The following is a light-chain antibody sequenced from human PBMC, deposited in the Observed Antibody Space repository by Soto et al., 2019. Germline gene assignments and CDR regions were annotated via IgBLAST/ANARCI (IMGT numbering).Light chain of an antibody. V-gene: IGLV1-40*01. CDR2: DDN. CDR1: SSNIGAGYD. CDR3: QSYDTTLSGVV. Sequence: QSVLTQTPSVSGAPGQKITMSCTGSSSNIGAGYDVHWYQQLPGAAPKLLIYDDNNRPSGIPDRFSASKSGTSASLAITGLQGDDAANYYCQSYDTTLSGVVFGAGTKLTVL. J-gene: IGLJ2*01.